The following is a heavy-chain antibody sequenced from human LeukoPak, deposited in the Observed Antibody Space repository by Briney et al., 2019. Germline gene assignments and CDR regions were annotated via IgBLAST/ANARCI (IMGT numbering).Heavy chain of an antibody. D-gene: IGHD6-13*01. CDR1: GGTFSSYA. J-gene: IGHJ1*01. V-gene: IGHV1-69*05. CDR2: IIPIFGTA. CDR3: ARGLIRQQLSPEYFQH. Sequence: SVRVSCKASGGTFSSYAISWVRQAPGQGLEWMGRIIPIFGTANYAQKFQGRVTITTDESTSTAYMELSSLRSEDTAVYYCARGLIRQQLSPEYFQHWGQGTLVTVSS.